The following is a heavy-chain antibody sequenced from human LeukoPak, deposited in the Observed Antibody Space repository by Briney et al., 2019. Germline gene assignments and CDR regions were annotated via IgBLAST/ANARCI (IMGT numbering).Heavy chain of an antibody. Sequence: SETLSLTCTVSGGSISSYYWSWIRQPPGKGLEWIGYIYYSGSTNYNPSLKSRVTISVDTSKNQFSLKLSSVTAADTAVYYCARQARSFVDTAMDYWGQGTLVTVSS. D-gene: IGHD5-18*01. CDR2: IYYSGST. CDR3: ARQARSFVDTAMDY. CDR1: GGSISSYY. V-gene: IGHV4-59*08. J-gene: IGHJ4*02.